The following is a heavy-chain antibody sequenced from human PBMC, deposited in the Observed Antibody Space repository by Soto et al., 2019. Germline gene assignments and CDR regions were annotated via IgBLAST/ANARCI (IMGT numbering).Heavy chain of an antibody. Sequence: GASVKVSCKASGYTFSAYGVSWVRQAPGQGLEWMGWMNANSGKTVYAQKFQGRVIMTRNTSISTAYMELNSPRSDDTAVYYCARNRVPTTISSPVYNWFDPWGQGTLVTVSS. CDR2: MNANSGKT. CDR3: ARNRVPTTISSPVYNWFDP. D-gene: IGHD2-2*01. V-gene: IGHV1-8*01. J-gene: IGHJ5*02. CDR1: GYTFSAYG.